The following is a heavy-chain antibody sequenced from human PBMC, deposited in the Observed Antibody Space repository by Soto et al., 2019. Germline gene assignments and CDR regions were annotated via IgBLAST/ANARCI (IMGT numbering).Heavy chain of an antibody. CDR1: GDSISSSSYY. Sequence: QVQLQESGPGLVKPSQTLSLTCTVSGDSISSSSYYWSWIRQHPGKVLEWIGYIHYSGNTRYNPSLKSRLTISVDTSKNQFSLMLSSLTAADTAVYFCARARVPYSSTWYRYDYYGMDIWGQGTTVTVSS. J-gene: IGHJ6*02. D-gene: IGHD6-13*01. V-gene: IGHV4-31*03. CDR2: IHYSGNT. CDR3: ARARVPYSSTWYRYDYYGMDI.